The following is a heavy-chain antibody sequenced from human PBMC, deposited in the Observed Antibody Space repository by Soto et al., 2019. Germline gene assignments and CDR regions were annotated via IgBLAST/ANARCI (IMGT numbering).Heavy chain of an antibody. CDR2: ISYDGSNK. V-gene: IGHV3-30-3*01. D-gene: IGHD2-2*01. J-gene: IGHJ6*02. Sequence: PGGSLRLSCAASGFTFSSYAMHWVRQAPGKGLEWVAVISYDGSNKYYADSVKGRFTISRDNSKNTLYLQMNSLRAEDTAVYYCARDNSDIVVVPAATQYYYYGMDVWGQGTTVTVSS. CDR3: ARDNSDIVVVPAATQYYYYGMDV. CDR1: GFTFSSYA.